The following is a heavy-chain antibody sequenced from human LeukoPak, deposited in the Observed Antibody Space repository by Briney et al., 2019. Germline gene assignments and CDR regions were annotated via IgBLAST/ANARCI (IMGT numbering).Heavy chain of an antibody. D-gene: IGHD6-13*01. Sequence: GASVKVSCKASGYTFTGYYMHWVRQAPGQGLEWKGWINPNSGGTNYAQKFQGRVTMTRGTSIGTAYMELSRLRSDDTAVYYCARLFSSSWYDWFDYWGQGTLVTVSS. CDR1: GYTFTGYY. CDR3: ARLFSSSWYDWFDY. V-gene: IGHV1-2*02. J-gene: IGHJ4*02. CDR2: INPNSGGT.